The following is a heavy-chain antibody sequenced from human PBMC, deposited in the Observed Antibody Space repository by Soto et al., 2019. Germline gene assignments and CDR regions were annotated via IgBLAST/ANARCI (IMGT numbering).Heavy chain of an antibody. CDR2: INIYSGDA. J-gene: IGHJ4*02. CDR3: ARALYYYDNSGLAY. Sequence: QVRLEQSGPEVKKTGASVKVSCKASGYTFTSYGISWVRQAPGQVLEWMGWINIYSGDANYAQSFQDRVTMTRDTSTNTVYLEMRTLRSDDTAVYYCARALYYYDNSGLAYWGQGTLVTVSS. CDR1: GYTFTSYG. D-gene: IGHD3-22*01. V-gene: IGHV1-18*01.